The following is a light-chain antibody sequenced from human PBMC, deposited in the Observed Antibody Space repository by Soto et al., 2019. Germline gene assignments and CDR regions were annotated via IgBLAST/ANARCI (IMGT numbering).Light chain of an antibody. J-gene: IGKJ1*01. CDR3: HQYNSYAWT. V-gene: IGKV1-5*03. CDR2: KAS. Sequence: DIQMTQSPSTLSASVGDRVTITCRASQSISSWLAWYQQKPGKAPKLLIYKASSLESGVPSRFSGSGSGTEFTLTISSLQPEDFATYYCHQYNSYAWTFGQGTEVESK. CDR1: QSISSW.